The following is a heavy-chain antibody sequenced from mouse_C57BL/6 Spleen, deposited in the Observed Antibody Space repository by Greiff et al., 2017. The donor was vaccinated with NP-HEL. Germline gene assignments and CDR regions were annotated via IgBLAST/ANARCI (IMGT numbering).Heavy chain of an antibody. CDR3: ARQGNWDWYFDV. D-gene: IGHD4-1*01. Sequence: EVQVVESGGDLVKPGGSLKLSCAASGFTFSSYGMSWVRQTPDKRLEWVATISSGGSYTYYPDSVKGRFTISRDNAKNTLYLQMSSLKSEDTAMYYCARQGNWDWYFDVWGTGTTVTVSS. CDR2: ISSGGSYT. CDR1: GFTFSSYG. J-gene: IGHJ1*03. V-gene: IGHV5-6*01.